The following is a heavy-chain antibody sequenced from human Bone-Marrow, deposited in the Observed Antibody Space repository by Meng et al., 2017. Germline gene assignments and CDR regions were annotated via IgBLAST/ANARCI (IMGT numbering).Heavy chain of an antibody. CDR2: INTNTGNP. V-gene: IGHV7-4-1*02. J-gene: IGHJ4*02. CDR3: ARGPPTYYYDSSGYYWADYFDY. CDR1: GYTFTSYA. Sequence: ASVKVSCKASGYTFTSYAMNWVRQAPGQGLEWMGWINTNTGNPTYAQGFTGRFVFSLDTSVSTAYLQISSLKAEDTAVYYCARGPPTYYYDSSGYYWADYFDYWGQGTPVTVSS. D-gene: IGHD3-22*01.